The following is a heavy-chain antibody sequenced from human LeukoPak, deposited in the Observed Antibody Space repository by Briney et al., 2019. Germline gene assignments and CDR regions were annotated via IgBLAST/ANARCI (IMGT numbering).Heavy chain of an antibody. J-gene: IGHJ4*02. CDR2: LYYSGST. V-gene: IGHV4-59*01. D-gene: IGHD6-13*01. CDR3: TRENYNSWVDY. Sequence: SETLSLTCTVSGGSISSSYWSWIRQPPGKGPEWIGSLYYSGSTNYNPSLKSRVTISVDTSKNQFSLKLTSVTAADTAVYYCTRENYNSWVDYWGQGILVSVSS. CDR1: GGSISSSY.